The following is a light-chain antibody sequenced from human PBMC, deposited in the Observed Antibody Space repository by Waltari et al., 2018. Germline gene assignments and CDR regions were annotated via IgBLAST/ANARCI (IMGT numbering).Light chain of an antibody. V-gene: IGLV2-11*01. J-gene: IGLJ3*02. CDR2: DVS. CDR3: CSYAGSSWV. Sequence: QSALTQPRSVSGSPGQSVTISCTGTSSDVGGYNYVSWYQHHPGKAPNLMIYDVSKRPSGGPDRCSGSKSGKTASLTISGLQAEDEADYYCCSYAGSSWVFGGGTKLTVL. CDR1: SSDVGGYNY.